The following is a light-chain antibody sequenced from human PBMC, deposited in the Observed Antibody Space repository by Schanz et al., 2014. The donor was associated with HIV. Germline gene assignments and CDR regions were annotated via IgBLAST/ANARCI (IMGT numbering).Light chain of an antibody. CDR2: GAS. J-gene: IGKJ4*01. V-gene: IGKV3-11*01. CDR1: QSISTY. Sequence: EIVLTQSPVTLSLSPGERATLSCRASQSISTYLAWYQQRPGQSPRFLIYGASNRASGIPPRFSGSGSGTDFSLTISSLEPEDFALYYCQQGGSWPLTFGGGTTVEIK. CDR3: QQGGSWPLT.